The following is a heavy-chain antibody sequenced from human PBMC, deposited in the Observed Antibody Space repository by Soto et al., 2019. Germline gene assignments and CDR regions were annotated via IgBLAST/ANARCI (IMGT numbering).Heavy chain of an antibody. D-gene: IGHD6-6*01. J-gene: IGHJ4*02. CDR3: AATSSIAARLLDY. Sequence: SVKVSCNASGFTFTSSAVQWVRQARGQRLEWIGWIVVGSGNTNYAQKFQERVTITRDMSTSTAYMELSSLRSEDTAVYYCAATSSIAARLLDYWGQGTLVTVSS. CDR2: IVVGSGNT. V-gene: IGHV1-58*01. CDR1: GFTFTSSA.